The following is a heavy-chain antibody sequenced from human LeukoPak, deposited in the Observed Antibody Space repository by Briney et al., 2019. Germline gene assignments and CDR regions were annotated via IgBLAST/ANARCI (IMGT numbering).Heavy chain of an antibody. CDR1: GFTFSSYS. CDR2: ISSSSSTI. V-gene: IGHV3-48*01. Sequence: PGGSLRLSCAASGFTFSSYSMNWVRQAPGKGLEWVSYISSSSSTIYYADSVKGRFTISRDNAKNSLYLQMNSLRAEDTAVYYCARFPSSAIELLFDYWGQGTLVTVSS. D-gene: IGHD5-18*01. CDR3: ARFPSSAIELLFDY. J-gene: IGHJ4*02.